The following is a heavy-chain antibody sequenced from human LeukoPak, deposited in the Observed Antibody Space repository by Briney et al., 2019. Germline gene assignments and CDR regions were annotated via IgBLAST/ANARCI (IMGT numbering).Heavy chain of an antibody. D-gene: IGHD3-9*01. J-gene: IGHJ6*02. CDR2: IYFSGNT. Sequence: SETLSLTSAVSGDSINSIYWGWLRQPPGKGLEWIGFIYFSGNTNYNPSLKNRVTISVDRSKSQFYLTLRSVTAADTAVYYCARDLNHGFNYYYYGLEVWGQGTTVTVSS. CDR3: ARDLNHGFNYYYYGLEV. CDR1: GDSINSIY. V-gene: IGHV4-59*01.